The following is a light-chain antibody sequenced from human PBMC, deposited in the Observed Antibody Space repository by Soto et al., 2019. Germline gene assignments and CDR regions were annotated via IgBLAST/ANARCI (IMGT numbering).Light chain of an antibody. V-gene: IGLV2-11*01. CDR2: DAT. CDR1: SSDVGGSDY. CDR3: CSHAGSYTFRV. Sequence: QSALTQPAFVSGSPGQSVTISCTVTSSDVGGSDYVSWFQHYPGKGPKLLIYDATRRPSGVPDRFSGSKSGNTASLTISGLQVEDEADYYCCSHAGSYTFRVFGTGTKVTVL. J-gene: IGLJ1*01.